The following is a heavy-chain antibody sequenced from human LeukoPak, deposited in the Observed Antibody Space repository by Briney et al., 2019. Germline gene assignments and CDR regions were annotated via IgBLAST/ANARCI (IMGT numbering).Heavy chain of an antibody. CDR3: ARQIKYDVAAVY. J-gene: IGHJ4*02. D-gene: IGHD3-3*01. V-gene: IGHV2-5*01. CDR1: GFSLSTSGVG. Sequence: SGPTQANPTQTLTLTCTLSGFSLSTSGVGGGWIRQPQKKALEWLALIHWSDDTSYRPSLRSRLTITKDTSKNQRVLHMTKMYPGVTATYFCARQIKYDVAAVYCGRGDLVIVSP. CDR2: IHWSDDT.